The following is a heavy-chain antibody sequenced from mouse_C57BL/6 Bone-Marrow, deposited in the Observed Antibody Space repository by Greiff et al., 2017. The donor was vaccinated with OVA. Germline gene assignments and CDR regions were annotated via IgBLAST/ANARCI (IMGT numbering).Heavy chain of an antibody. CDR3: ATGFFDY. V-gene: IGHV5-17*01. J-gene: IGHJ2*01. CDR1: GFTFSDYG. Sequence: EVQVVESGGGLVKPGGSLKLSCAASGFTFSDYGMHWVRQAPAKGLEWVAYISSGSSTIYYADTVKGRFTISRDNAKNTLFLQMTSLRSEDTAMYYCATGFFDYWGQGTTLTVSS. CDR2: ISSGSSTI.